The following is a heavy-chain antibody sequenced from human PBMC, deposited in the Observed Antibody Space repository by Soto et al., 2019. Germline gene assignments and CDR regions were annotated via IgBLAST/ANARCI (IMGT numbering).Heavy chain of an antibody. CDR3: ARVRNWNDAGGSRDVFDI. CDR1: GGSISSYY. J-gene: IGHJ3*02. Sequence: PSETLSLTCTVSGGSISSYYWSWIRQPPGKGLEWIGYIYYSGSTNYNPSLKSRVTISVDTSKNQFSLKLSSVTAADTAVYYCARVRNWNDAGGSRDVFDIWGQGTMVTVSS. D-gene: IGHD1-1*01. CDR2: IYYSGST. V-gene: IGHV4-59*01.